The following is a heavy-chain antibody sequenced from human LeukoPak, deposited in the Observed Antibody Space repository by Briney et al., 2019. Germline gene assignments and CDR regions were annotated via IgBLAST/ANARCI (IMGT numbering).Heavy chain of an antibody. V-gene: IGHV3-66*01. D-gene: IGHD6-19*01. CDR1: GFTVSSNY. J-gene: IGHJ3*02. CDR2: IYSGGST. CDR3: ARVSSGWYDDAFDI. Sequence: GGSLRLSCAASGFTVSSNYMSWVRQAPGKGLEWVSVIYSGGSTYYADSVKGRFTISRDNSKNTLYLQMNSLRAEDTAVYYCARVSSGWYDDAFDIWGQGTMVTVSS.